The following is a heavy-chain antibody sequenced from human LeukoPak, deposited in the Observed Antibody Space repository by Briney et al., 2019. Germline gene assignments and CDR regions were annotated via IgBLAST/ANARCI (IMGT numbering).Heavy chain of an antibody. D-gene: IGHD3-9*01. CDR2: IYYSGST. V-gene: IGHV4-39*01. Sequence: SETLSLTCTVSGGSISSSSYYWGWIRQPPGKGLEWIGSIYYSGSTYYNPSLKSRVTISVDTSKNQFSLKLSSVTAADTAVYYCARVLRYFDPQDVTYYYYYGMDVWGQGTTVTVSS. CDR3: ARVLRYFDPQDVTYYYYYGMDV. CDR1: GGSISSSSYY. J-gene: IGHJ6*02.